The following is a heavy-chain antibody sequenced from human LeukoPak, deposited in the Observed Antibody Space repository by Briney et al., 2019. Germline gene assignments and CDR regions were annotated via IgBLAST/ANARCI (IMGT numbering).Heavy chain of an antibody. Sequence: GGSLRLSCAASGFTFSSYAMSWVRQAPGKGLEWVSAISGSGGSTYYADSVKGRFTISRDNSKNTLYLQMNSLRAEDTAVYYCAKGPYSLHRSGYFDYWGQGTLVTVPS. J-gene: IGHJ4*02. V-gene: IGHV3-23*01. CDR3: AKGPYSLHRSGYFDY. CDR1: GFTFSSYA. D-gene: IGHD3-22*01. CDR2: ISGSGGST.